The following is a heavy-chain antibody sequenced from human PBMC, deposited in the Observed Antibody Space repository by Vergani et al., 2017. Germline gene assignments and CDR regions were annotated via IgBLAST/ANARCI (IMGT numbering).Heavy chain of an antibody. CDR1: GVSFKTYF. V-gene: IGHV4-34*02. Sequence: QVQLQQWGATVLKPSETLSPTCAVYGVSFKTYFWNWIRQSPDKGLEWIGEVDHSDRPYYNPSLRGRVTISVDTSKNQISLRLHSVDVADSAIYYCARGRKDFFEAPYDVWGQGSPVTVSS. D-gene: IGHD3-3*01. J-gene: IGHJ4*02. CDR3: ARGRKDFFEAPYDV. CDR2: VDHSDRP.